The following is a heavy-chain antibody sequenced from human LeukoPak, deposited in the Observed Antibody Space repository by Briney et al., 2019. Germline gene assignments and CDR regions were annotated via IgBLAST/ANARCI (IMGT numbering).Heavy chain of an antibody. J-gene: IGHJ6*03. V-gene: IGHV1-69*05. D-gene: IGHD2-2*03. Sequence: ASVKVSCKASGGTFSSYAISWVRRAPGQGLEWMGGIIPIFGTANYAQKFQGRVTITTDESTSTAYMELSSLRSEDTAVYYCTLGVDIVVVPAAMGLSPPSYYYYMDVWGKGTTVTVSS. CDR3: TLGVDIVVVPAAMGLSPPSYYYYMDV. CDR2: IIPIFGTA. CDR1: GGTFSSYA.